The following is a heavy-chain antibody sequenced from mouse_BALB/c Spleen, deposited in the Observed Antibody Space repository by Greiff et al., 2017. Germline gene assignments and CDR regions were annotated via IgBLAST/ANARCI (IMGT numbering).Heavy chain of an antibody. V-gene: IGHV1S127*01. CDR2: IDPSDSYT. D-gene: IGHD2-14*01. CDR1: GYTFTSYW. Sequence: VQLQQPGAELVKPGASVKMSCKASGYTFTSYWMHWVKQRPGQGLEWIGVIDPSDSYTSYNQKFKGKATLTVDTSSSTAYMQLSSLTSEDSAVYYCTRSFRYDVPPGFAYWGQGTLVTVSA. CDR3: TRSFRYDVPPGFAY. J-gene: IGHJ3*01.